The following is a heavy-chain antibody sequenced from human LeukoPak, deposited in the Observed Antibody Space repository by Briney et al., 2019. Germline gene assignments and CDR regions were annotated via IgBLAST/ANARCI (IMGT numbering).Heavy chain of an antibody. V-gene: IGHV4-31*03. J-gene: IGHJ4*02. Sequence: SQTLSLTCTVSGGSISSGGYHWSWIRQHPGKGLEWIGYIYYSRSTYYNPSLKSRVTISVDTSKNQFSLKLSSVTAADTAVYYCARAYSYGSEIDYWGQGTLVTVSS. D-gene: IGHD5-18*01. CDR3: ARAYSYGSEIDY. CDR1: GGSISSGGYH. CDR2: IYYSRST.